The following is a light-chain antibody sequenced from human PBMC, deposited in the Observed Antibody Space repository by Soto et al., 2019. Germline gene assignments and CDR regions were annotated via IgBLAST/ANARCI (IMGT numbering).Light chain of an antibody. CDR3: AAWDNSLSGRV. CDR2: DDN. CDR1: SSNIGVNY. V-gene: IGLV1-47*02. J-gene: IGLJ3*02. Sequence: QSVLTQPPSASGTPGQRVTISCSGSSSNIGVNYVYWYQQLPGTAPKLLVFDDNQRPSGVPDRFSDSKSGTSAFLAISGLRSEDEADYYCAAWDNSLSGRVFGGGTKLNRP.